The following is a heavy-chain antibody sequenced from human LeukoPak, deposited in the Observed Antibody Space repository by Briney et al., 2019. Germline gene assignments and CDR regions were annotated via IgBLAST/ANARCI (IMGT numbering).Heavy chain of an antibody. Sequence: ASVKVSCKASGYTFTNYYIHWVRQAPGHGLEWMGISNPSGDSTNYAQKFQGRVTMTRDTSTSTVYMDLSSLRSEDTAVYYCARGRESSSSGDFQHWGQGTLVTVSS. CDR2: SNPSGDST. CDR3: ARGRESSSSGDFQH. D-gene: IGHD6-6*01. V-gene: IGHV1-46*01. CDR1: GYTFTNYY. J-gene: IGHJ1*01.